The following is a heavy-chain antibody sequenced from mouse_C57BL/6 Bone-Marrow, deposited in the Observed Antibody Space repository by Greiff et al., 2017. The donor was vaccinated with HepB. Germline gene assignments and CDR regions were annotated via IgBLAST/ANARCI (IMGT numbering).Heavy chain of an antibody. Sequence: EVQLQQSGAELVRPGASVKLSCTASGFNIKDDYMHWVKQRPEQGLEWIGWIDPENGDTEYASKFQGKATITADTSSNTAYLQLSSLTSEDTAVYYCTTPYDYDEGGYYAMDYWGQGTSVTVSS. D-gene: IGHD2-4*01. J-gene: IGHJ4*01. V-gene: IGHV14-4*01. CDR3: TTPYDYDEGGYYAMDY. CDR2: IDPENGDT. CDR1: GFNIKDDY.